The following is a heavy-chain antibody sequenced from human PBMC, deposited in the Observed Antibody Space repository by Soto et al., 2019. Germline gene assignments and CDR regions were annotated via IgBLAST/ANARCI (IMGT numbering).Heavy chain of an antibody. D-gene: IGHD3-9*01. CDR1: GGSISSYY. CDR2: IYHSGSS. J-gene: IGHJ4*02. CDR3: ARVDDILTGYYFGFDY. V-gene: IGHV4-59*08. Sequence: SETLSLTCTVSGGSISSYYWSWIRQPPGKGLEWIGYIYHSGSSNYNPSLKSRVTILLHTSKNQLSLKLSSVTAADTAVYYCARVDDILTGYYFGFDYWGQGTLVTVS.